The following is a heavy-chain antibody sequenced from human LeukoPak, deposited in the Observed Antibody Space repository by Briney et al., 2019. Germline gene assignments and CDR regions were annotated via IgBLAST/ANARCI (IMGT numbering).Heavy chain of an antibody. Sequence: SETLSLTCTVSGGSISSGGYYWSWIRQHPGKGLEWIGYIYYSGSTYYNPSLKSRVTISVDTSKNQFSLKLSSVTAADTAVYYCARAGGGRYYYDSSALEYWGQGTLVTVSS. J-gene: IGHJ4*02. D-gene: IGHD3-22*01. CDR2: IYYSGST. CDR1: GGSISSGGYY. CDR3: ARAGGGRYYYDSSALEY. V-gene: IGHV4-31*03.